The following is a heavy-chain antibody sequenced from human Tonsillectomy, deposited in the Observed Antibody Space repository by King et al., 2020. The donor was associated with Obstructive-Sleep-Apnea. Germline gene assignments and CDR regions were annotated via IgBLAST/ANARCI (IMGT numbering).Heavy chain of an antibody. CDR3: ARGSYSSDWYPSGFDY. D-gene: IGHD6-19*01. CDR2: KYYRSKWDN. V-gene: IGHV6-1*01. Sequence: VQLQQSGPGLVKPSQTLSLPCDISGDSVSSNILTLNWIRQSPSRGLEWLGRKYYRSKWDNDYAVSVEGRITNNPDTSKNQFSLQLSPVTPDDTAVYYCARGSYSSDWYPSGFDYWGQGTLVTVSS. J-gene: IGHJ4*02. CDR1: GDSVSSNILT.